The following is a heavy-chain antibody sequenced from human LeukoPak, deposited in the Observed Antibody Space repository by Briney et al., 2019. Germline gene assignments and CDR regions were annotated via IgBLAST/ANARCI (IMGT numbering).Heavy chain of an antibody. Sequence: GGSLRLYCVGSAFTFSLYAMTWVRQAPGKGLEWVSAISGRGSSTYYADSVKGRFTISRDNSKNTLYLQINSLRAEDTAIYYCAKDGSSGIAAAADAFDVWGQGTMVTVSS. V-gene: IGHV3-23*01. D-gene: IGHD6-13*01. CDR3: AKDGSSGIAAAADAFDV. CDR2: ISGRGSST. CDR1: AFTFSLYA. J-gene: IGHJ3*01.